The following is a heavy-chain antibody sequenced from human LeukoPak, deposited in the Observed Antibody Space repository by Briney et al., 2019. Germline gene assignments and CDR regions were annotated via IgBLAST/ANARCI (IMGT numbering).Heavy chain of an antibody. J-gene: IGHJ6*02. CDR3: ARASGYSGSLLYYYYGMDV. Sequence: SETLSLTCAVYGGSFSGYYWSWIRQPPGKGLEWIGEINHSGSTNYNPSLKSRVTISVDTSKNQFSLKLSSVTAADTAVYYCARASGYSGSLLYYYYGMDVWGQGTTVTVSS. CDR2: INHSGST. V-gene: IGHV4-34*01. D-gene: IGHD1-26*01. CDR1: GGSFSGYY.